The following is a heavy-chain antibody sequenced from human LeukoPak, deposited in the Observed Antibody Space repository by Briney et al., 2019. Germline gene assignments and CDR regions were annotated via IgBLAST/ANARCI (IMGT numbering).Heavy chain of an antibody. Sequence: RGSLRLSCAASGFAFSRYWMTWVRQAPGKGLEGGANINEDGSAKFHADSGKGRFTISRENAKSSLSLQMNGLRAQDTGIYYCATTADSAAGPYWGQGTLVTVSS. D-gene: IGHD6-13*01. CDR2: INEDGSAK. V-gene: IGHV3-7*01. CDR3: ATTADSAAGPY. CDR1: GFAFSRYW. J-gene: IGHJ4*02.